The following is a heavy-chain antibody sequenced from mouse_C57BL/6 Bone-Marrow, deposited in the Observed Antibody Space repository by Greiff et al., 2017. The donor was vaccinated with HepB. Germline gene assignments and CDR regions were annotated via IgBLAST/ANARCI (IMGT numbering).Heavy chain of an antibody. D-gene: IGHD3-2*02. J-gene: IGHJ4*01. Sequence: DVKLVESGGDLVKPGGSLKLSCAASGFTFSSYGMSWVRQTPDKRLEWVATISSGGSYTYYPDSVKGPFTISRDNATNTLYLQMSSLKSEDTAMYYCARRRQLRMDYWGQGTSVTVSS. CDR3: ARRRQLRMDY. CDR2: ISSGGSYT. V-gene: IGHV5-6*02. CDR1: GFTFSSYG.